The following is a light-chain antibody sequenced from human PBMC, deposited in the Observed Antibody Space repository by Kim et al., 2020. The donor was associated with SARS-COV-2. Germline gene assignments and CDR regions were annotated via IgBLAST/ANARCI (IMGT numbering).Light chain of an antibody. V-gene: IGKV1-8*01. Sequence: ASTGDRVTITCRASQGIRSYLAWYQQKPGKAPKLLIYAASTLQSGVPSRFSGSGSGTDFTLTISCLQSEDFATYYCQQYYSYPWAFGQGTKVDIK. J-gene: IGKJ1*01. CDR1: QGIRSY. CDR3: QQYYSYPWA. CDR2: AAS.